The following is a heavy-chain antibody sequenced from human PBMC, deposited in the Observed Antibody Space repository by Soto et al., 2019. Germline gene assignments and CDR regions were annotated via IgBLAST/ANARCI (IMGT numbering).Heavy chain of an antibody. CDR1: EFAFSSYP. CDR2: ISGSGDTT. Sequence: GGSLRLSCAASEFAFSSYPMSWVRQAPGKGLEWVSSISGSGDTTYYADSVKGRFTISRDNFKNTLYLHMNSLRAEDTAVYSCARVVPAARDYFDYWGQGTLVTVSS. J-gene: IGHJ4*02. CDR3: ARVVPAARDYFDY. D-gene: IGHD2-2*01. V-gene: IGHV3-23*01.